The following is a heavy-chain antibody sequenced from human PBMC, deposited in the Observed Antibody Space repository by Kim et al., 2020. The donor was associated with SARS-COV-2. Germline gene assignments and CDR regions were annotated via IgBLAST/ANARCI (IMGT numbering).Heavy chain of an antibody. CDR2: INPNSGGT. V-gene: IGHV1-2*02. CDR1: GYTFTGYY. D-gene: IGHD2-21*01. CDR3: ARGEEWWGFVAFDI. J-gene: IGHJ3*02. Sequence: ASVKVSCKASGYTFTGYYMHWVRQAPGQGLEWMGWINPNSGGTNYAQKFQGRVTMTRDTSISTAYMELSRLRSDDTAVYYCARGEEWWGFVAFDIWGQGTMVTVSS.